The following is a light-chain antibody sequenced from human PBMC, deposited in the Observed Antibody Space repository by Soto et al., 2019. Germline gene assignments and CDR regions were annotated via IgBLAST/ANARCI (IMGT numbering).Light chain of an antibody. V-gene: IGKV3-15*01. CDR3: QQYNTWPWT. CDR2: GAS. Sequence: EIVMTQSPATLSVSPGERATLSCGASQSFSTNLAWYQQKPGQVPRLLIYGASTRATGVPARFSGSGSGKEFTLTISSLQSEDFVVYYCQQYNTWPWTFGQGTKVDIK. CDR1: QSFSTN. J-gene: IGKJ1*01.